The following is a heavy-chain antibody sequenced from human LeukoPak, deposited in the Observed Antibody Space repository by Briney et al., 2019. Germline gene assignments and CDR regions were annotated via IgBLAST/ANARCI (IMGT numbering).Heavy chain of an antibody. D-gene: IGHD6-6*01. CDR1: GHTFTSYD. CDR2: MNPNSGNT. J-gene: IGHJ4*02. Sequence: GASVKVSCKPSGHTFTSYDINWVLQATGQGLKWMGWMNPNSGNTGYAQKFQGRVTMTRNTSISTAYMELSSLRSEDTALYQAEDGIQDSSSSHWGQGTLVTVSS. CDR3: EDGIQDSSSSH. V-gene: IGHV1-8*01.